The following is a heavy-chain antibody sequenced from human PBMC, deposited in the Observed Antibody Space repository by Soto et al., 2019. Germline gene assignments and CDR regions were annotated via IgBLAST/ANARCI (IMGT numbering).Heavy chain of an antibody. CDR2: ISYDGSNK. J-gene: IGHJ3*02. V-gene: IGHV3-30-3*01. D-gene: IGHD2-15*01. Sequence: ESGGGVVQPGRSLRLSCAASGFTFSSYAMHWVRQAPGKGLEWVAVISYDGSNKYYADSVKGRFTISRDNSKNTLYLQMNSLRAEDTAVYYCARDLDCSGGSCYLRGGDAFDIWGQGTMVTVSS. CDR3: ARDLDCSGGSCYLRGGDAFDI. CDR1: GFTFSSYA.